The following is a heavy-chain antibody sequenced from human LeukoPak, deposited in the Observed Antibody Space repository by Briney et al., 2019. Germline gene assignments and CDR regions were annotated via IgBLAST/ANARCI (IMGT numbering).Heavy chain of an antibody. CDR3: ARQTGTTSPARY. J-gene: IGHJ4*02. Sequence: SVKVSCKASGGTFSSYAISWVRQAPGQGLEWMGGIIPIFGTANYAQKLQGRVTITADESTSTAYMELSSLRSEDTAVYYCARQTGTTSPARYWGQGTLVTVSS. D-gene: IGHD1-7*01. CDR1: GGTFSSYA. CDR2: IIPIFGTA. V-gene: IGHV1-69*13.